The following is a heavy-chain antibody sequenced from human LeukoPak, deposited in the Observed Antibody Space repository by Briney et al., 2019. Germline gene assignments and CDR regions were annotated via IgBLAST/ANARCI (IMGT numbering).Heavy chain of an antibody. D-gene: IGHD1-26*01. CDR2: IYDGGTT. J-gene: IGHJ4*02. CDR3: ARGNASTGSWHVDY. Sequence: SETLSLTCTVSGYSITSGYYWGWIRQTTGKGLEWIGNIYDGGTTYYNPSLNSRVSISQDTSKNQISLKLGSVTAADTAVYYCARGNASTGSWHVDYWGQGTLVTVSP. CDR1: GYSITSGYY. V-gene: IGHV4-38-2*02.